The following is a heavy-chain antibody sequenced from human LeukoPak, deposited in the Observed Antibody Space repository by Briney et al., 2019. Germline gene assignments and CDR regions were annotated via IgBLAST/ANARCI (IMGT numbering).Heavy chain of an antibody. J-gene: IGHJ4*02. Sequence: GGSLRLSCAASGFTVSSSYMSWIRQAPGKGLEWVSLISVSSRNTHYADSVKGRFTISRDDSKNTLYLQMNSLRAEDTAMYYCARGGDASYYYDSAAFARFDNWGQGTLVTVSS. CDR2: ISVSSRNT. CDR1: GFTVSSSY. D-gene: IGHD3-22*01. V-gene: IGHV3-66*01. CDR3: ARGGDASYYYDSAAFARFDN.